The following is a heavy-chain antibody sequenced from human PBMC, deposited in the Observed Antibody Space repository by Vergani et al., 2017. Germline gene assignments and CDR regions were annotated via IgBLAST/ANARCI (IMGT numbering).Heavy chain of an antibody. CDR2: INPSGGHT. Sequence: QVQVVQSGAEVKTSGASVKVSCKTSGYTFSNYYMQWVRQAPGQGLEWMGIINPSGGHTNYAQKFQGRVTMTRDTSTSTVYMELSSLRSEDTAIYYCARGDYGILTGYRYWGQGTLVTV. CDR3: ARGDYGILTGYRY. V-gene: IGHV1-46*03. D-gene: IGHD3-9*01. CDR1: GYTFSNYY. J-gene: IGHJ4*02.